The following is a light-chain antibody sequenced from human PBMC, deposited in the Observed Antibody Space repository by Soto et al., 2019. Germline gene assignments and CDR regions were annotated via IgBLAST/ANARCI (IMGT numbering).Light chain of an antibody. CDR2: AAS. V-gene: IGKV3-15*01. J-gene: IGKJ3*01. CDR1: QSVGRN. Sequence: EIVVTQSPGILSVSPGDRATLSCRASQSVGRNLAWYQKKPGQAPTLLIYAASTRATALPDRFSGSGSGTDFSFTISSLQSEDFAVYYRQEYSKWPLFTFGPGTRVDIK. CDR3: QEYSKWPLFT.